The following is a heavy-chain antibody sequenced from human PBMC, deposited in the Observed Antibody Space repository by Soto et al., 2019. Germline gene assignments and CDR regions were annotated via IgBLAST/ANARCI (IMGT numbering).Heavy chain of an antibody. CDR2: ISKSXYT. Sequence: PGGSLRLSCAASGFNISRCPMRWVRHAPGKGLECVSSISKSXYTYYSDPMTGRFTISRDNAKNSVSLQMNSLRVEDTAVYNCAREDRIIIPAVSDFWGQGTLVTVSS. J-gene: IGHJ4*02. V-gene: IGHV3-21*01. CDR1: GFNISRCP. D-gene: IGHD2-2*01. CDR3: AREDRIIIPAVSDF.